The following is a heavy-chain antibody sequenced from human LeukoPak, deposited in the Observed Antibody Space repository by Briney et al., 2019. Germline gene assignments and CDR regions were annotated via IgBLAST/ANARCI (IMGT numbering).Heavy chain of an antibody. J-gene: IGHJ3*02. D-gene: IGHD3-22*01. CDR1: GFTFDDYA. CDR2: ISWNSGSI. Sequence: GGSLRLSCAASGFTFDDYAMHWVRQAPGKGLEWVSGISWNSGSIGYADSVKGRFTISRDNAKNSLYLQMNSLRAEDTAVYYCARGDYYDSSGYYFVDAFDIWGQGTMVTVSS. CDR3: ARGDYYDSSGYYFVDAFDI. V-gene: IGHV3-9*01.